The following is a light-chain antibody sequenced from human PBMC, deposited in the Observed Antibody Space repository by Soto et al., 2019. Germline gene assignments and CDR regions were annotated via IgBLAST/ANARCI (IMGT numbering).Light chain of an antibody. CDR2: GAS. J-gene: IGKJ1*01. V-gene: IGKV3-20*01. Sequence: IVLTQSPGTLSLSPGERATLSCRASQSVSSSYLAWYQQKPGQAPRLLIYGASSRATGIPDRFSGSGSGTDFPLTISRLEPEDFAVYYCQQYGSSPQTFGQGTKVDIK. CDR3: QQYGSSPQT. CDR1: QSVSSSY.